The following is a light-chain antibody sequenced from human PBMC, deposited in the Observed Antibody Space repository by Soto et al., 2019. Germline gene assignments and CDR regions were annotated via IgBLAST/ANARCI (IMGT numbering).Light chain of an antibody. CDR3: QQSNNWPYT. J-gene: IGKJ2*01. Sequence: VVTQSPASLSLSPGDRVTISCRAGPISSNLAWHQQRPGQAPRLLIYGASVRATGVPARFSGSGSGTEVTITINSLQYEDDAVYFCQQSNNWPYTFGQGTKVDIK. CDR2: GAS. CDR1: PISSN. V-gene: IGKV3-15*01.